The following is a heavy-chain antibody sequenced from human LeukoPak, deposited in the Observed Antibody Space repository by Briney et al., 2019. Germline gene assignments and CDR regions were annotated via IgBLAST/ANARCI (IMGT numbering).Heavy chain of an antibody. D-gene: IGHD4/OR15-4a*01. V-gene: IGHV3-23*01. CDR1: GFTFSSYA. CDR3: AKVSLNMVNDAFDI. Sequence: GGSLRLSCAASGFTFSSYAMSWVRQAPGKGLEWVSSISGSGGRTYHADSVKGRFTISRDNSKNTLYVQMNSLRAEDTAMYYCAKVSLNMVNDAFDIWGQGTMVSVSS. CDR2: ISGSGGRT. J-gene: IGHJ3*02.